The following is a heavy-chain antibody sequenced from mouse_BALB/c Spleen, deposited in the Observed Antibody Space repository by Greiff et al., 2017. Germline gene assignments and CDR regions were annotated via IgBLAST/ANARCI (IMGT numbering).Heavy chain of an antibody. CDR2: IYPSDSYT. D-gene: IGHD1-1*01. J-gene: IGHJ4*01. V-gene: IGHV1-69*02. Sequence: QVQLQQPGAELVRPGASVKLSCKASGYTFTSYWINWVKQRPGQGLEWIGNIYPSDSYTNYNQKFKDKATLTVDKSSSTAYMQLSSPTSEDSAVYYCTGGVGLMDYWGQGTSVTVSS. CDR3: TGGVGLMDY. CDR1: GYTFTSYW.